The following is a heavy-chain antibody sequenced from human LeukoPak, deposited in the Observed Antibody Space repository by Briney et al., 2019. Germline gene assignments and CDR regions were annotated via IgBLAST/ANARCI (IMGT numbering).Heavy chain of an antibody. CDR2: IYYSGST. CDR3: ARGRRNYDFWSGYSLDY. D-gene: IGHD3-3*01. CDR1: GGSISSSSYY. Sequence: SETLSLTCTVSGGSISSSSYYWGWIRQPPGKGLEWIGSIYYSGSTYYNPSLKSQFTISVDTSKNQFSLKLSSVTAADTAVYYCARGRRNYDFWSGYSLDYWGQGTLVTVSS. J-gene: IGHJ4*02. V-gene: IGHV4-39*07.